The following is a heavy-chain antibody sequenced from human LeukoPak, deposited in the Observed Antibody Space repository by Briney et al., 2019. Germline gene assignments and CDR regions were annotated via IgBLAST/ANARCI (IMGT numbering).Heavy chain of an antibody. CDR1: GFTFGNYA. V-gene: IGHV3-23*01. D-gene: IGHD3-10*01. CDR3: ARGVRELLDYYYGMDV. CDR2: ISVSGGSI. Sequence: AGGSLRLSCAASGFTFGNYALHWVRQAPGKGLEWVSGISVSGGSIYYADSVTGRFTISRDNAKNSLYLQMNSLRAEDTAVYYCARGVRELLDYYYGMDVWGQGTTVTVSS. J-gene: IGHJ6*02.